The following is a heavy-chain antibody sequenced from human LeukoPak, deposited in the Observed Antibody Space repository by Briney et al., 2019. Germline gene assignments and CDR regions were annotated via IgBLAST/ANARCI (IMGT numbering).Heavy chain of an antibody. CDR1: GYTFTSYG. Sequence: ASVKVSCKASGYTFTSYGISWVRQAPGQGLEWMGWINPNSGGTNYAQKFQGRVTMTRDTSISTAYMELSRLRSDDTAVYYCARDDRGVSDYWGQGTLVTVSS. D-gene: IGHD3-10*01. CDR3: ARDDRGVSDY. CDR2: INPNSGGT. V-gene: IGHV1-2*02. J-gene: IGHJ4*02.